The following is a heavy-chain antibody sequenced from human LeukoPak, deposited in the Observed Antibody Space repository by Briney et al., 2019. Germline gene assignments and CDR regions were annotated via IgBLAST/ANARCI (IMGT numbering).Heavy chain of an antibody. CDR2: ITSSSSYI. V-gene: IGHV3-21*01. Sequence: PGGSLRLSCAASGFTFSSYTMNWVRQAPGKGLEWVSSITSSSSYIYYADSVKGRFIISRDNAENSLYLQMNSLRVEDTAVYYCARHVVAVGFDYWGQGTLVTVSS. CDR1: GFTFSSYT. CDR3: ARHVVAVGFDY. J-gene: IGHJ4*02. D-gene: IGHD3-22*01.